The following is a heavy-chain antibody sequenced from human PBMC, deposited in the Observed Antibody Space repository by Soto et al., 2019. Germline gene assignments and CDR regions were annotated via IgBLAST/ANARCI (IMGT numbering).Heavy chain of an antibody. D-gene: IGHD2-21*02. V-gene: IGHV1-18*01. CDR2: ISTYNGDT. CDR1: GYTFTSHG. Sequence: QVQLAQSGAEVKKPGASVKVSCKASGYTFTSHGISWVRQAPGLGLEWMGWISTYNGDTKYVQKLQGRVTMTTDTSTSTVYMELRSLRSDDTAVYYCAREVTWYFDLWGRGTLVTVSS. CDR3: AREVTWYFDL. J-gene: IGHJ2*01.